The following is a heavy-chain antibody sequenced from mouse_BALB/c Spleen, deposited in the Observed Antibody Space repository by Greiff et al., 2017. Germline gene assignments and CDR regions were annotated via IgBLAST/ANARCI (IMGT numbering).Heavy chain of an antibody. Sequence: EVKVVESGGGLVKPGGSLKLSCAASGFTFSDYYMYWVRQTPEKRLEWVATISDGGSYTYYPDSVKGRFTISRDNAKNNLYLQMSSLKSEDTAMYYCARGGGYLYWYFDVWGAGTTVTVSS. J-gene: IGHJ1*01. CDR2: ISDGGSYT. V-gene: IGHV5-4*02. CDR3: ARGGGYLYWYFDV. CDR1: GFTFSDYY.